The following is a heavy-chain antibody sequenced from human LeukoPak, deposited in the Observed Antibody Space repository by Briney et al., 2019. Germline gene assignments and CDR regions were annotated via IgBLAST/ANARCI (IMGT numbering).Heavy chain of an antibody. CDR2: IIPILGIA. CDR1: GGTFSSYA. CDR3: ARDLDEYGMDV. J-gene: IGHJ6*02. V-gene: IGHV1-69*04. Sequence: SVTVSCKASGGTFSSYAISWVRQAPGQGLEWMGRIIPILGIANYAQKFQGRVTITADKSTSTAYMKLSSLRSEDTAVYYCARDLDEYGMDVWGQGTTVTVSS.